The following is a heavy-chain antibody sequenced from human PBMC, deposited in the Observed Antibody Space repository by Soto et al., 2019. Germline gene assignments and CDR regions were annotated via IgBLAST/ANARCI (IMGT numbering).Heavy chain of an antibody. Sequence: GGSLRLSCAASGFPFSSFGMNWVRQAPGKGLEWVASISSLSTYVFYADSMKGRFTISRDDANNSLYLQMNSLRGDDTAVYYCARGVNDAFDIWGQGAMVTVSS. CDR3: ARGVNDAFDI. CDR2: ISSLSTYV. CDR1: GFPFSSFG. J-gene: IGHJ3*02. V-gene: IGHV3-21*01.